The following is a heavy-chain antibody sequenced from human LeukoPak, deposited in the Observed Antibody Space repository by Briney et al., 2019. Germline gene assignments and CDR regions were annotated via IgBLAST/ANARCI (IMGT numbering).Heavy chain of an antibody. CDR2: IIGSGGNT. CDR3: ARDGGHPLTSYYRAY. D-gene: IGHD4-11*01. CDR1: GFTFSNYA. J-gene: IGHJ4*02. V-gene: IGHV3-23*01. Sequence: PGGSLRLSCAASGFTFSNYAMTWVRQAPGKGLEWVSTIIGSGGNTFYADSVKGRFTISRDNSKNTLSLQLTSLRAEDTGIYFCARDGGHPLTSYYRAYWGQGTLVTVSS.